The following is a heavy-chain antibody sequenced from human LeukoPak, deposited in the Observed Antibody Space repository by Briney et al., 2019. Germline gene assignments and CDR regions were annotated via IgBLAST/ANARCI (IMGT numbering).Heavy chain of an antibody. Sequence: SQTLSLTCTVSGGSISSGGYYWSWIRQHPGKGLEWIGYIYYSGSTYYNPSLKSRVTISVDTSKNQFSLKLSSVTAADTAVYYCARDCSSTSCYLQMSGGVFDIWGQGTMVTVSS. J-gene: IGHJ3*02. V-gene: IGHV4-31*03. D-gene: IGHD2-2*01. CDR3: ARDCSSTSCYLQMSGGVFDI. CDR1: GGSISSGGYY. CDR2: IYYSGST.